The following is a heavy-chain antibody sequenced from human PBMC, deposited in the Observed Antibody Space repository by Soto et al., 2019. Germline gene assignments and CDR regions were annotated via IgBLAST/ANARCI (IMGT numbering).Heavy chain of an antibody. J-gene: IGHJ6*02. D-gene: IGHD4-17*01. Sequence: ISWVRQAPGKGLEWVSAISGSGGSTYYADSVKGRFTISRDNSKNTLYLQMNSLRAEDTAVYYCAKRDSYGGQDYGMDVWGQGTTVTVSS. CDR2: ISGSGGST. V-gene: IGHV3-23*01. CDR3: AKRDSYGGQDYGMDV.